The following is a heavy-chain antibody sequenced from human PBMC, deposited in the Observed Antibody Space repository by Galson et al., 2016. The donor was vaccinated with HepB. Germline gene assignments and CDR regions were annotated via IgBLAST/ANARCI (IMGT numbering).Heavy chain of an antibody. D-gene: IGHD2-15*01. J-gene: IGHJ4*02. CDR3: ARDVSTLGYCSGGYCYSFDY. CDR1: GGSISSGSFY. Sequence: TLSLTCTVSGGSISSGSFYWSWIRQPAGKGLEWIGRTHISGSSNYNPALKSRVTTSVDTSKNQVSLKLASVTAADTAVYYCARDVSTLGYCSGGYCYSFDYWGQGTLVTVSS. CDR2: THISGSS. V-gene: IGHV4-61*02.